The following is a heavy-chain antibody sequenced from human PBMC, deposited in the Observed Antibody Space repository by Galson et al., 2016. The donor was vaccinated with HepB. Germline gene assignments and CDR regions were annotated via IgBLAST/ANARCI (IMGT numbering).Heavy chain of an antibody. J-gene: IGHJ4*02. D-gene: IGHD2-21*02. V-gene: IGHV4-4*08. CDR2: SSR. Sequence: SETLSLTCTVSGGSISGFYWNWIRQPPGKGLEWIGYSSRYNPSLKNRATISIDTSKNQVSLRLNSVTAADTAIYFCGRGGDWKFDYWGQGIQVTVSS. CDR3: GRGGDWKFDY. CDR1: GGSISGFY.